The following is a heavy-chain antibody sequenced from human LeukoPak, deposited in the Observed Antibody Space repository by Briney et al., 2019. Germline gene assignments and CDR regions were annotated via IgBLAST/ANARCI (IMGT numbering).Heavy chain of an antibody. V-gene: IGHV4/OR15-8*02. J-gene: IGHJ4*02. Sequence: SETLSLTCGVSGGSISGTNWWSWVRQPPGQGLEWIGEISLAGQTNYNPSLNGRVTMSLDKSSNQLSLHLTSVTAADTATYFCSRERGPFCPFGYWGQGTLVIVSS. CDR1: GGSISGTNW. CDR2: ISLAGQT. CDR3: SRERGPFCPFGY.